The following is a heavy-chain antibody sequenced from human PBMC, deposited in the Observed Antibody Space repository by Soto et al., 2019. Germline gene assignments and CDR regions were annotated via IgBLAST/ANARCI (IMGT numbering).Heavy chain of an antibody. CDR2: ISSSSSYI. D-gene: IGHD2-2*02. V-gene: IGHV3-21*01. Sequence: GGSLRLSCAASGFTFSSYSMNWVRQAPGKGLEWVSSISSSSSYIYYADSVKSRFTISRDNAKNSLYLQMNSLRAEDTAVYYCARDGVPAAIRFGYYYYGMDVWGQGTTVTVSS. CDR1: GFTFSSYS. J-gene: IGHJ6*02. CDR3: ARDGVPAAIRFGYYYYGMDV.